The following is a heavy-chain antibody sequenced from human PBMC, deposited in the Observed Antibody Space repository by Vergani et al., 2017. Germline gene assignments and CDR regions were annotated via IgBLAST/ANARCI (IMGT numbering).Heavy chain of an antibody. J-gene: IGHJ3*01. CDR1: GAAFNSYY. V-gene: IGHV4-34*01. Sequence: QVQLQQWGAGLLKTSETLALTCAVSGAAFNSYYWTWIRQSPGRGLEWIGEIDDKGKSICNPTLKSRVTMSVDNSKRQFSLNVTSVTAADSAMYYCVRRDFWVGPRTFDFWGAGTPVTVSS. CDR3: VRRDFWVGPRTFDF. CDR2: IDDKGKS. D-gene: IGHD3-3*01.